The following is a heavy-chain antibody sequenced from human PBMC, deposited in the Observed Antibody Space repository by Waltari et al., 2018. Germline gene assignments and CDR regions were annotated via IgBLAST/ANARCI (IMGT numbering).Heavy chain of an antibody. CDR2: IYTSGST. CDR3: ARGGRLPMNY. J-gene: IGHJ4*02. V-gene: IGHV4-39*07. Sequence: QLQLQESGPGLVQPSETLSLTCTVPGCSISSSSYYWRWIRQPPGKGLEWIGSIYTSGSTNYNPSLKSRVTISVDTSKNQFSLKLSSVTAADTAVYYCARGGRLPMNYWGQGTLVTVSS. D-gene: IGHD6-25*01. CDR1: GCSISSSSYY.